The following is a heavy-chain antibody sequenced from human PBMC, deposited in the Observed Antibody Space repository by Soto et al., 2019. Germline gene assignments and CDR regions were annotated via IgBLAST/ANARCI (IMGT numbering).Heavy chain of an antibody. CDR2: IYYSGST. CDR1: GGSISSGGYY. D-gene: IGHD3-22*01. J-gene: IGHJ4*02. Sequence: LSLTCTVSGGSISSGGYYWSWIRQHPGKGLEWIGYIYYSGSTYYNPSLKSRVTISVDTSKNQFSLKLSSVTAADTAVYYCARVPSDYYDSSGYYYLYFDYWGQGTLVTVSS. V-gene: IGHV4-31*03. CDR3: ARVPSDYYDSSGYYYLYFDY.